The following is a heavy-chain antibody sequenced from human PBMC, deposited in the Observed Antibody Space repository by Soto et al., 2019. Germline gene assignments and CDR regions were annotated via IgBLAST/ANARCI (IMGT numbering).Heavy chain of an antibody. CDR3: AREESSSGRGHHYYSYYYMDV. Sequence: QVQLVESGGGVVQPGRSLRLSCAASGFTFSSYGMHWVRQAPGKGLEWVAVIWYDGSNKYYADSVKGRFTISRDNSKNTLYLQMNSLRAEDTAVYYCAREESSSGRGHHYYSYYYMDVWGKGTTVTVSS. J-gene: IGHJ6*03. D-gene: IGHD6-13*01. V-gene: IGHV3-33*01. CDR2: IWYDGSNK. CDR1: GFTFSSYG.